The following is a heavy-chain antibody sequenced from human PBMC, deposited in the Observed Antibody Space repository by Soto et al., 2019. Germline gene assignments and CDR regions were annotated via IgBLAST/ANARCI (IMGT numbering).Heavy chain of an antibody. CDR2: ISVYNGDI. Sequence: ASVKVSCKASGYSFTTYGISWVRQAPGQWLEYMGWISVYNGDINYAQKLQGRVTMTTDTSTSTAYMELRSLRSDDTAIYYCARDRRDSVADRRSFDVWGQGTMVTVSS. J-gene: IGHJ3*01. CDR1: GYSFTTYG. D-gene: IGHD1-26*01. V-gene: IGHV1-18*01. CDR3: ARDRRDSVADRRSFDV.